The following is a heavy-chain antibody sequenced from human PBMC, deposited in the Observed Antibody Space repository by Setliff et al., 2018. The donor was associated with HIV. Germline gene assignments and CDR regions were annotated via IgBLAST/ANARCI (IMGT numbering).Heavy chain of an antibody. J-gene: IGHJ4*02. CDR2: IYHSGST. D-gene: IGHD1-1*01. CDR3: ARTRALNSSNWNPFDY. V-gene: IGHV4-39*01. CDR1: GGSISSSSYY. Sequence: SETLSLTCTVSGGSISSSSYYWGWIRQPPGKGLEWIGSIYHSGSTYYNPSLKSRVTISVDTSKNQFSLKLTSVTVADSALYFCARTRALNSSNWNPFDYWGQGTLVTVSS.